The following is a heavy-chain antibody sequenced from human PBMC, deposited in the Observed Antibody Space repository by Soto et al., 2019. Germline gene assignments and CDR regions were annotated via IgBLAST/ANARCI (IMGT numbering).Heavy chain of an antibody. J-gene: IGHJ4*02. CDR2: IWYDGSNK. D-gene: IGHD2-8*02. Sequence: QVQLLESGGGVVQPGRSLRLSCAASGFTFSNYGMRWVRQAPGKGLEWVAVIWYDGSNKYYADSVKGRFTISRDNSKNPLFLQMNSLRTEDTAVYYCVRDMEGLLPVVRQALGYWSQGTLVTVSS. V-gene: IGHV3-33*01. CDR1: GFTFSNYG. CDR3: VRDMEGLLPVVRQALGY.